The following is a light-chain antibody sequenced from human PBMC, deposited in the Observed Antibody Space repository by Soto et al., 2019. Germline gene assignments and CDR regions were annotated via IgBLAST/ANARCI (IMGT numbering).Light chain of an antibody. Sequence: EIVLTQSPGTLSLSPGERATLSCRASQSVSSSYLAWYQQKPGKAPRLLIYGASTRATGIPARFSGSGSGTDFTLTISSLQPEDIAAYYCQQYNNRPPITFGQGTRLEIK. CDR1: QSVSSSY. V-gene: IGKV3-20*01. CDR3: QQYNNRPPIT. CDR2: GAS. J-gene: IGKJ5*01.